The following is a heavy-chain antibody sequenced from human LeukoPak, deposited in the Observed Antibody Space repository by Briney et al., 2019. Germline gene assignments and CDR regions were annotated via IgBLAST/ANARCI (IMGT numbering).Heavy chain of an antibody. Sequence: ASVKVSCKASGYTFTSYGISWVRQAPGQGLEWMGWISAYNGNTNYAQKLQGRVTMTTDTSTSTAYMELRSLRSDDTAVYYCAKHYDYVWGSYRYRNWFDPWGQGTLVTVSS. D-gene: IGHD3-16*02. CDR2: ISAYNGNT. CDR1: GYTFTSYG. J-gene: IGHJ5*02. CDR3: AKHYDYVWGSYRYRNWFDP. V-gene: IGHV1-18*01.